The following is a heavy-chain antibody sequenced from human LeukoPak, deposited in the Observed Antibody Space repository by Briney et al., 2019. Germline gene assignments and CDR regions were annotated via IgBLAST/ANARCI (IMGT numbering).Heavy chain of an antibody. CDR2: INTDGGST. Sequence: GGSLRLSCAASGFTFSSNWMHWVRQAPGKGLMWVSYINTDGGSTNYADSVKGRFTISRDNAKNTLYLQMNSLRAGDTAVYYCAKDRHGDSIEEDWYFDLWGRGTLVTVSS. D-gene: IGHD4-17*01. CDR3: AKDRHGDSIEEDWYFDL. CDR1: GFTFSSNW. J-gene: IGHJ2*01. V-gene: IGHV3-74*01.